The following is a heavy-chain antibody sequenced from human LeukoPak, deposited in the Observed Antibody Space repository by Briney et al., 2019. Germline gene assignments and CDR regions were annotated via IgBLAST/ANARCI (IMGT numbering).Heavy chain of an antibody. D-gene: IGHD3-10*01. CDR3: ARTYGSGSYSDLLFDY. CDR2: IYPGDPDT. J-gene: IGHJ4*02. V-gene: IGHV5-51*01. CDR1: GYSFTSYW. Sequence: GESLKISCKGSGYSFTSYWIGWVRQMPGKGLEWMGIIYPGDPDTRYSPSFQGQVTISADKSISTAYLQWSSLKASDTAMYYCARTYGSGSYSDLLFDYWGQGTLVTVSS.